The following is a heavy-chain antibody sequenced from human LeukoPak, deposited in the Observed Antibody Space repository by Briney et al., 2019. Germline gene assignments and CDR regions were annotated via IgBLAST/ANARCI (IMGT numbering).Heavy chain of an antibody. CDR3: ARGLYSGSYYGSLGY. CDR2: ISAYNGNT. Sequence: VSVKVSCKASGYTFTSYGISWVRQAPGQGLEWMGWISAYNGNTNYAQKLQGRVTMTTDTSTSTAYMELRSLRSDDTAVYYCARGLYSGSYYGSLGYWGQGTLVTVSS. V-gene: IGHV1-18*01. D-gene: IGHD1-26*01. CDR1: GYTFTSYG. J-gene: IGHJ4*02.